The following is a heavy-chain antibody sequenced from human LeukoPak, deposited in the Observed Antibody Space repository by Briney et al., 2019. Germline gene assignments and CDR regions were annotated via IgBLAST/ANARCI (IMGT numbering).Heavy chain of an antibody. D-gene: IGHD6-13*01. CDR2: ISSSSSYT. V-gene: IGHV3-11*06. CDR1: GFTLSDYY. Sequence: GGSLRLSCAASGFTLSDYYMSWIRQAPGKGLEWVSYISSSSSYTNYADSVKGRFTISRNNAKNSLYLQMNSLRAEDTAVYYCARSSSSWLSHLYYYYGMDVWGKGTTVTVSS. J-gene: IGHJ6*04. CDR3: ARSSSSWLSHLYYYYGMDV.